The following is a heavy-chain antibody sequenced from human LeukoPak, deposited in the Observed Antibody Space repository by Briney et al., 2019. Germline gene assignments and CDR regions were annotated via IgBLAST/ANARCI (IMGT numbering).Heavy chain of an antibody. CDR1: GFTFDDYA. CDR3: ARDGGLQACYFDY. CDR2: ISWNSGRI. J-gene: IGHJ4*02. Sequence: QTGGSLRLSCAASGFTFDDYAMHWVRHAPGKGLEWVSGISWNSGRINYADSVKGRFTISRDNAKNSLYLQMNSLRVEDMALYYCARDGGLQACYFDYWGQGTLVAVSS. V-gene: IGHV3-9*03. D-gene: IGHD2-21*02.